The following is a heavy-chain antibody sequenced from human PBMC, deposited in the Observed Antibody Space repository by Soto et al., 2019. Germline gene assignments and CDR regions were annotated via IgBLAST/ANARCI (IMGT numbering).Heavy chain of an antibody. CDR1: GGSISSYY. Sequence: SETLSLTCTVSGGSISSYYWSWIRQPPGKGLEWIGYIYYSGRTNYNPSHKSRVTISVDTSKNQFSLKLSSVTALDMAVCYCARESSSWGGLGFDYLSQGTMVTVSS. D-gene: IGHD6-13*01. CDR2: IYYSGRT. CDR3: ARESSSWGGLGFDY. V-gene: IGHV4-59*01. J-gene: IGHJ4*02.